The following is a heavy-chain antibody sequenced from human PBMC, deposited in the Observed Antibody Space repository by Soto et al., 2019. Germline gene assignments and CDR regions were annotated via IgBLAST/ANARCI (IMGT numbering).Heavy chain of an antibody. CDR3: ARAGRLPARHPNWFDP. J-gene: IGHJ5*02. Sequence: GASVKVSCKASGYTFTSYYMHWVRQAPGQGLEWMGIINPSGGSTSYAQKSQGRVTMTRDTATSTLHIELSSMRSPYSAVYYCARAGRLPARHPNWFDPWGQGPLVTVSS. CDR2: INPSGGST. V-gene: IGHV1-46*01. CDR1: GYTFTSYY. D-gene: IGHD5-18*01.